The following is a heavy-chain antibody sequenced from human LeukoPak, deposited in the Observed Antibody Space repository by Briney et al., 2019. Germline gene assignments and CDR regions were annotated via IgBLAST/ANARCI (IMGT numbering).Heavy chain of an antibody. CDR2: ISSSSCYI. Sequence: GGSLRLSCAASGFTVSSNYMSWVRQAPGKGLEWVSSISSSSCYIYYADSVKGRFTISRDNAKNSLYLQMNSLRAEDTAVYYCARAYSSSWFATDYWGQGTLVTVSS. CDR1: GFTVSSNY. D-gene: IGHD6-13*01. V-gene: IGHV3-21*01. CDR3: ARAYSSSWFATDY. J-gene: IGHJ4*02.